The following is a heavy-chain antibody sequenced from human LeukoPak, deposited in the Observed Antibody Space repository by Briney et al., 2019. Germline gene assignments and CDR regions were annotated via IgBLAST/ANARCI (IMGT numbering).Heavy chain of an antibody. CDR2: ISAYNGNT. CDR1: GYTFTSYG. CDR3: ARRSTIWFGELLGDYYYGMDV. V-gene: IGHV1-18*01. D-gene: IGHD3-10*01. Sequence: GASVKVSCKASGYTFTSYGISWVRQAPGQGLEWMGWISAYNGNTNYAQKLQGRVTMTTDTSTSTAYMELRSLRSDDTAVYYCARRSTIWFGELLGDYYYGMDVWGQGTTVTVSS. J-gene: IGHJ6*02.